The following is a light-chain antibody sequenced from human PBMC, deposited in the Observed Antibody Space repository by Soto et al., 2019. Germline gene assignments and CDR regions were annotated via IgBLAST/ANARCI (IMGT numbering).Light chain of an antibody. V-gene: IGKV3-15*01. CDR2: GAS. CDR3: QQYESWPRT. J-gene: IGKJ1*01. Sequence: EIVMTQSPASLSVSPGERATLSCRASQSVRSNLAWYHQRPGQAPRLLIYGASTRATTIPARFSGSGSGTEFTLTISSLQSEDFAVYYCQQYESWPRTFGQGTKVEIK. CDR1: QSVRSN.